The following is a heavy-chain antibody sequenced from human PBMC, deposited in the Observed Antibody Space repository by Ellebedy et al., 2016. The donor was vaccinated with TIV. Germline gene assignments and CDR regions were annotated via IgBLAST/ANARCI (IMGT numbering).Heavy chain of an antibody. CDR1: GGTFSTTA. V-gene: IGHV1-69*13. Sequence: SVKVSCXATGGTFSTTAFSWVRQAPGQGLEWVGGIIPVFGSPNYARKFRDRVTITADQSTRTFYMDIASLRSEDTAMYFCASDRAGAELYSSGGGFDFWGQGTLVTVSP. D-gene: IGHD6-19*01. CDR3: ASDRAGAELYSSGGGFDF. J-gene: IGHJ4*02. CDR2: IIPVFGSP.